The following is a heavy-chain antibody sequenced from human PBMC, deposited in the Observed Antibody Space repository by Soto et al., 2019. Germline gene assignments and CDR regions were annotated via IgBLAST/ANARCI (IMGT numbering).Heavy chain of an antibody. Sequence: GGALRLSCAASGFTFNTFGMHWVRQAPGKGLEWVAVISYDGSDKYYSDSVRGRFTISRDNSMNTLYLQMNSLRTEDTAVYYCAKSPNFYCSSYHCYKYYFDYWGQGTLVTVSS. CDR1: GFTFNTFG. D-gene: IGHD2-2*01. CDR2: ISYDGSDK. V-gene: IGHV3-30*18. J-gene: IGHJ4*02. CDR3: AKSPNFYCSSYHCYKYYFDY.